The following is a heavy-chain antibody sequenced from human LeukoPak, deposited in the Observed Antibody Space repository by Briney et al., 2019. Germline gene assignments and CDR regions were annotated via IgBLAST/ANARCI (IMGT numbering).Heavy chain of an antibody. J-gene: IGHJ4*02. CDR1: GYTFTHYA. D-gene: IGHD4-11*01. V-gene: IGHV1-3*01. Sequence: GASVKVSCKASGYTFTHYAVHWVRQAPGQRLEWMGWTNVGNDYTESSQKFQDRLTITSDTTATTVYMELSSLRSEDTAVYYCARDDFSTYPGLNYFDYWGQGSLLTVSS. CDR2: TNVGNDYT. CDR3: ARDDFSTYPGLNYFDY.